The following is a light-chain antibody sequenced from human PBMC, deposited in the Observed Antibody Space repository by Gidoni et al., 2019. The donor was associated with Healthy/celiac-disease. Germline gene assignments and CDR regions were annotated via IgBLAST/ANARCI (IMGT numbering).Light chain of an antibody. V-gene: IGKV3-20*01. CDR1: QSVSSSY. Sequence: ESGLTQSTGTLSLSPGERAPLSCRASQSVSSSYVAWYQQKPGQAPRLLIYGASSRATGIPDRFSGSGSGTDFTLTISRLEPEDFAVYYCQQYGSSPPWTFGQGTKVEIK. CDR3: QQYGSSPPWT. CDR2: GAS. J-gene: IGKJ1*01.